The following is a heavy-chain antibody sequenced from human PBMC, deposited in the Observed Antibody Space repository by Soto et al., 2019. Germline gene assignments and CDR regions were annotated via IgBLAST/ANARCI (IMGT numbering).Heavy chain of an antibody. CDR1: GFPFITAW. CDR3: AADLPGHGGGYEFDY. CDR2: IKSRNDGGTT. Sequence: GGSLRLSCAASGFPFITAWMNWVRQAPGKGLEWVGRIKSRNDGGTTDYAAPVKGRFIISRDDSKNTVYLQMNSLRTEDTALYYCAADLPGHGGGYEFDYWGQGTPVTVSS. J-gene: IGHJ4*01. D-gene: IGHD2-15*01. V-gene: IGHV3-15*07.